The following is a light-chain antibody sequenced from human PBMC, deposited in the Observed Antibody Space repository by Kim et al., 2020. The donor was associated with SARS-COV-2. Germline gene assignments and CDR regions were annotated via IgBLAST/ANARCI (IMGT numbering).Light chain of an antibody. V-gene: IGLV2-14*04. J-gene: IGLJ2*01. Sequence: GQSNTISCIGTSSDIGSHNYVSWYQQHPGKAPKLIIYDVNKGPSGVSNRFSGSKSGNTASLTISGLQAEDEADYYCSSYTTTSTVVFGGGTQLTVL. CDR1: SSDIGSHNY. CDR2: DVN. CDR3: SSYTTTSTVV.